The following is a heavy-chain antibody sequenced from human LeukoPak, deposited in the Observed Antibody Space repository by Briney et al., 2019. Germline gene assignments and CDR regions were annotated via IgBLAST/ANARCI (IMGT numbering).Heavy chain of an antibody. J-gene: IGHJ4*02. V-gene: IGHV3-7*01. CDR1: GFTFSSYS. Sequence: GGSLRLSCAASGFTFSSYSMNWVRQAPGKGLEWVANIKQDGSEKYYVDSVKGRFTISRDNAKNSLYLQMNSLRAEDTAVYYCARGEYSYGYDWGQGTLVTVSS. CDR2: IKQDGSEK. CDR3: ARGEYSYGYD. D-gene: IGHD5-18*01.